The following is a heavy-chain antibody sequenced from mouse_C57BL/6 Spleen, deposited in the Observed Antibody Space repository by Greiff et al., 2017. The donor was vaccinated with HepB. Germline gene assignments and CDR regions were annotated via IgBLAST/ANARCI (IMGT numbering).Heavy chain of an antibody. CDR3: ARHFYYFDY. CDR2: IDPNSGGT. Sequence: QVQLQQPGAELVKPGASVKLSCKASGYTFTSYWMHWVKQRPGRGLEWIGRIDPNSGGTKYNEKFKSQATLTVDKPSSTAYLQLSSLTSEDSAVYYCARHFYYFDYWGQGTTLTVSS. CDR1: GYTFTSYW. V-gene: IGHV1-72*01. J-gene: IGHJ2*01.